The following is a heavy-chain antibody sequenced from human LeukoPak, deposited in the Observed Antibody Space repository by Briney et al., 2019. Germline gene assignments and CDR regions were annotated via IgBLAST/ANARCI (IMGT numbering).Heavy chain of an antibody. V-gene: IGHV3-15*01. CDR2: IKSEAGGGTT. CDR3: TTNDAFDI. Sequence: GGSLRLSCAASGSTFSNAWMSWVRQAPGKGLEWVGRIKSEAGGGTTDYAAPVKAGFSISRDDSKNTLYLQMNNLKMEDIAVYYCTTNDAFDIWGQGTMVTVFS. J-gene: IGHJ3*02. CDR1: GSTFSNAW.